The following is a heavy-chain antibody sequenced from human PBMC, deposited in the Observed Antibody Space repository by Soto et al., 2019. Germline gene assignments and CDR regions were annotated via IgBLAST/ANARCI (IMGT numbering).Heavy chain of an antibody. CDR1: GFTFSDYY. Sequence: PGGSRRLSCAASGFTFSDYYMSWIRQAPGKGLEWVSYISSSGSTIYYADSVKGRFTISRDNAKNSLYLQMNSLRAEDTAVYYCARDPSQWLALDCWGQGTLVTVSS. CDR2: ISSSGSTI. J-gene: IGHJ4*02. CDR3: ARDPSQWLALDC. V-gene: IGHV3-11*01. D-gene: IGHD6-19*01.